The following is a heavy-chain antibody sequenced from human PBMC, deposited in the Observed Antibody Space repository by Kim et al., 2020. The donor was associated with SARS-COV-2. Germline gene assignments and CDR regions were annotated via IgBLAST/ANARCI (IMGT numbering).Heavy chain of an antibody. CDR1: GGSISSYY. J-gene: IGHJ5*02. Sequence: SETLSLTCTVSGGSISSYYWSWIRQPAGKGLEWIGRIYTSGSTNYNPSLKSRVTMSVDTSKNQFSLKLSSVTAADTAVYYCARDIVVVPAQDNWFDPWGQGTLVTVSS. D-gene: IGHD2-2*01. CDR2: IYTSGST. CDR3: ARDIVVVPAQDNWFDP. V-gene: IGHV4-4*07.